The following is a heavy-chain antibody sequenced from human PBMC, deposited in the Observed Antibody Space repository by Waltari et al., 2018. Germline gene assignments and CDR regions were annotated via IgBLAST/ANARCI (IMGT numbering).Heavy chain of an antibody. Sequence: QVQLQESGPGLVRPSETLSLICSVSGDSITNYYWGWVRQPPGNGLEWLGYISHSGTTRYNPSLKSRVTISVDRSKKQVSLRLDSVTAADTAVYYCARSFDFWSGYPLDYWGRGTLVTVSS. D-gene: IGHD3-3*01. V-gene: IGHV4-59*01. CDR3: ARSFDFWSGYPLDY. J-gene: IGHJ4*02. CDR1: GDSITNYY. CDR2: ISHSGTT.